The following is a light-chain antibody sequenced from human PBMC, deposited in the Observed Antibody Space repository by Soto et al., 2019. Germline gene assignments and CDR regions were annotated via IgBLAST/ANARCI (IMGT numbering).Light chain of an antibody. CDR2: DVS. CDR3: SSYTTSDTWV. V-gene: IGLV2-14*03. Sequence: QSAPTQPASVSGSPGQSITISCSGTSSDVGAYNFVSWYQHHPGKAPKLLIHDVSDRPSGVSDRFSASKSANTASLTISGLQAEDEAYYYCSSYTTSDTWVFGGGTKLTVL. J-gene: IGLJ3*02. CDR1: SSDVGAYNF.